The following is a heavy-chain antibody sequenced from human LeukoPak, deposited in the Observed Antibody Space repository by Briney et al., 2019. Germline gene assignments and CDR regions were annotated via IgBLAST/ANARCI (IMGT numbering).Heavy chain of an antibody. Sequence: GGSLRLSCAASGFTFSSYWMSWVRQAPGKGLEWVANIKQDGSEKYYVDSVKGRFTISRDNAKNSLYLQMNSLRAEDTAVYYCARVGYDFWSGYYNPYYFDYWGQGTLVNVSS. CDR3: ARVGYDFWSGYYNPYYFDY. J-gene: IGHJ4*02. V-gene: IGHV3-7*01. CDR2: IKQDGSEK. D-gene: IGHD3-3*01. CDR1: GFTFSSYW.